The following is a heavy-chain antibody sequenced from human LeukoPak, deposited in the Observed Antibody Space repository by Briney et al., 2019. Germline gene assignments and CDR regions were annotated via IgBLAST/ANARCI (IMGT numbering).Heavy chain of an antibody. CDR3: ASGYSSSWTLDY. D-gene: IGHD6-13*01. Sequence: ASVKVSCKASGYTFTSYYMHWVRQAPGQGLEWMGIINPSGGSTSYAQKFQGRVTMTRDMSTSTVYMELSSLRSEDAAVYYCASGYSSSWTLDYWGQGTLVTVSS. J-gene: IGHJ4*02. CDR1: GYTFTSYY. V-gene: IGHV1-46*01. CDR2: INPSGGST.